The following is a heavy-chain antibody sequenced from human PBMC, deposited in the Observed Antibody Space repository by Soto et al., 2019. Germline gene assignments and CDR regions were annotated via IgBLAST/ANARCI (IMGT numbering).Heavy chain of an antibody. CDR1: GGSISSDEYK. CDR2: IYYSGST. J-gene: IGHJ5*02. CDR3: ARVGSAFDP. D-gene: IGHD1-26*01. V-gene: IGHV4-30-4*01. Sequence: PSETLSLTCSVSGGSISSDEYKWSWIRQSPGEGLEWIGYIYYSGSTYYNPSLKSRVTISLDRSRMQLSLNLNSVTAADTAVYYCARVGSAFDPWGQGILVTVSS.